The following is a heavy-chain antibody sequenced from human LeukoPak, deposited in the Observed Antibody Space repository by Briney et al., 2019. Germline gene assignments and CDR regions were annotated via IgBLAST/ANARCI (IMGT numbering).Heavy chain of an antibody. CDR2: IGGSGSHT. CDR3: ARDERSIQFNF. Sequence: GGSLRLSCAASGFTFSNYGMSWVRQAPGKGLEWVSGIGGSGSHTYYADSVKGRFTISRDNSKNTMYLHMNSLRAEDTALYFCARDERSIQFNFWGQGTLVTVSS. D-gene: IGHD5-24*01. J-gene: IGHJ4*02. CDR1: GFTFSNYG. V-gene: IGHV3-23*01.